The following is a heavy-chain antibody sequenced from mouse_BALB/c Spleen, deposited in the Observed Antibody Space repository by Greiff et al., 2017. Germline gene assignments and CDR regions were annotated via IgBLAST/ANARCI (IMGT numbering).Heavy chain of an antibody. J-gene: IGHJ2*01. CDR3: NNYYGSSYYFDY. CDR2: IDPENGDT. V-gene: IGHV14-4*02. D-gene: IGHD1-1*01. CDR1: GFNIKDYY. Sequence: QLQQSGAELVRSGASVKLSCTASGFNIKDYYMHWVKQRPEQGLEWIGWIDPENGDTEYAPKFQGKATMTADTSSNTAYLQLSSLTSEDTAVYYCNNYYGSSYYFDYWGQGTTLTVSS.